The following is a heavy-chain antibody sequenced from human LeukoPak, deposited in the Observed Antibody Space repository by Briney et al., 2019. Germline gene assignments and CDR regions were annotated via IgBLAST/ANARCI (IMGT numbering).Heavy chain of an antibody. D-gene: IGHD3-3*01. V-gene: IGHV3-7*01. CDR3: ASQTYYDFWSGYYYYYMDV. J-gene: IGHJ6*03. CDR1: GFTFSSYW. CDR2: IKQDGSEK. Sequence: PGGSLRLSCAASGFTFSSYWMSWVRQAPGKGLEWVVNIKQDGSEKYYVDSVKGRFTISRDNAKNSLYLQMNSLRAEDTAVYYCASQTYYDFWSGYYYYYMDVWGKGTTVTVSS.